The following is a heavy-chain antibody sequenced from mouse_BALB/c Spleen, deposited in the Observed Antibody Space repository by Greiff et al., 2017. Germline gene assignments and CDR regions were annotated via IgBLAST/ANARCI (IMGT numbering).Heavy chain of an antibody. CDR1: GFTFSSYA. D-gene: IGHD1-1*01. J-gene: IGHJ1*01. V-gene: IGHV5-9-4*01. CDR3: ARGGVVAHWYFDV. Sequence: EVKLMESGGGLVKPGGSLKLSCAASGFTFSSYAMSWVRQSPEKTLEWVAEISSGGSYTYYPDTVTGRFTISRDNAKNTLYLEMSSLRSEDTAMYYCARGGVVAHWYFDVWGAGTTVTVSS. CDR2: ISSGGSYT.